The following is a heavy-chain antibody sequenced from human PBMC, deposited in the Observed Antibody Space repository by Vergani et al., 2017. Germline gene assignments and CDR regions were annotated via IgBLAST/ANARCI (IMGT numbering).Heavy chain of an antibody. V-gene: IGHV3-23*01. Sequence: EVHLLESGGGLVQSGGSLRLPCAALGFTFSTYAMTWVRPAPGKGLEWVSTISSDGGSTYYADSVKGRFTISIENSKNTLSLQMNSLTAEYTAIYYCAGPQGTSAYYYGGLDYWGQGILVTVSS. CDR2: ISSDGGST. J-gene: IGHJ4*02. D-gene: IGHD3-22*01. CDR1: GFTFSTYA. CDR3: AGPQGTSAYYYGGLDY.